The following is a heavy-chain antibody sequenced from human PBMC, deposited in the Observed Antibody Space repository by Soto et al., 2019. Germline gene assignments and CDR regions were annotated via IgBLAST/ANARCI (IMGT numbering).Heavy chain of an antibody. J-gene: IGHJ6*02. D-gene: IGHD3-16*01. V-gene: IGHV1-18*01. CDR3: AMVDNYVTPTPQDV. Sequence: QVQLVQSGDEVRKPGSSVKVSCKASGYIFVNYGIAWVRQAPGQGLEWMGWISPYSGNTHDASKVQGRLTMTTDTSTRTAYMDLRSLTSDDTAVYYWAMVDNYVTPTPQDVWGQGTTVTVSS. CDR1: GYIFVNYG. CDR2: ISPYSGNT.